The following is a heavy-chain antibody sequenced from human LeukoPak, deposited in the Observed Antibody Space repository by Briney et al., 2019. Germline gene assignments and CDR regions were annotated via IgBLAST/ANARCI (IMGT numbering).Heavy chain of an antibody. CDR3: ARGRYFDWSRRTVSWFDP. V-gene: IGHV4-59*12. Sequence: SETLSLTCTVSGGSISSYYWSWIRQPPGKGLEWIGYIYHSGSTYYNPSLKSRVTISVDRSKNQFSLKLSSVTAADTAVYYCARGRYFDWSRRTVSWFDPWGQGTLVTVSS. CDR1: GGSISSYY. CDR2: IYHSGST. D-gene: IGHD3-9*01. J-gene: IGHJ5*02.